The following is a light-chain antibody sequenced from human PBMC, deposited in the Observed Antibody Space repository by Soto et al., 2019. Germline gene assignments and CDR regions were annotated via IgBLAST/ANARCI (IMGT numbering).Light chain of an antibody. CDR3: SSYTSINKV. J-gene: IGLJ2*01. CDR2: EIS. V-gene: IGLV2-14*01. Sequence: QSVLTQPASVSGSPGQSITISCTGVSSDVGGYKYVSWYQQHPGKAPKVMIYEISKRPSGVSDRFSGSKTGKTASLTISGLQAEDEADYYCSSYTSINKVFGGGT. CDR1: SSDVGGYKY.